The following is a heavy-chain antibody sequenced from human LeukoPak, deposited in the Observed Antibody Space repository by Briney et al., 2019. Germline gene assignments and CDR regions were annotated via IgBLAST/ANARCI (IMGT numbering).Heavy chain of an antibody. D-gene: IGHD2-21*01. Sequence: SVKVSCKASGGTFSRYTITGVRQAPGLGLEWMGRINPNVDIPHYAQKFQSRVTITADKSTSTAYMELSRLGSEDTAIYYCALLWFGGNWIDPWGRGTLVTVSS. V-gene: IGHV1-69*02. CDR1: GGTFSRYT. J-gene: IGHJ5*02. CDR2: INPNVDIP. CDR3: ALLWFGGNWIDP.